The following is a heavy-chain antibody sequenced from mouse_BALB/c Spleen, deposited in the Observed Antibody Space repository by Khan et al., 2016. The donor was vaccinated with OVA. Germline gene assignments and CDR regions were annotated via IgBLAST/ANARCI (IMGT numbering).Heavy chain of an antibody. Sequence: EVELVESGGGLVQPGGSRKLSCAASGFTFSDYGMAWVRQAPGKGPEWVAFISDLAYTIYYADTVTGRFTISRENAKKILYLEMSSLRYEDTAMYYCVRGGATAPFAYWGLGTLVTVSA. D-gene: IGHD1-2*01. CDR1: GFTFSDYG. CDR3: VRGGATAPFAY. J-gene: IGHJ3*01. V-gene: IGHV5-15*02. CDR2: ISDLAYTI.